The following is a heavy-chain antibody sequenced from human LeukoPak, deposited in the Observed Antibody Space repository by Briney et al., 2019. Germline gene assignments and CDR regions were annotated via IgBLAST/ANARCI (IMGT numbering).Heavy chain of an antibody. D-gene: IGHD6-6*01. CDR3: ARGGYSSFYYGMDV. Sequence: ASVTVSFKASGYTFTIYGISWVQQAPGQGLEWMGWISAYNGNTNYAQKLQGRVTMTTDTSTSTAYMELRSLRSDDTAVYYCARGGYSSFYYGMDVWGQGTTVTVSS. V-gene: IGHV1-18*01. CDR1: GYTFTIYG. CDR2: ISAYNGNT. J-gene: IGHJ6*02.